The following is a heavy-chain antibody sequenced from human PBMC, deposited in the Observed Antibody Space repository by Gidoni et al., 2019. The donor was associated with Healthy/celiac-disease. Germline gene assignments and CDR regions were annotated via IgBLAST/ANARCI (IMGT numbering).Heavy chain of an antibody. CDR3: ARNLYDYVWGSYRLGAFDI. D-gene: IGHD3-16*02. V-gene: IGHV4-30-2*01. CDR2: IYHRGST. Sequence: QLQLQESGSGLVKPSQTLSLTCAVSGGSISSGGYSWSWIRQPPGKGLEWIGYIYHRGSTYYNPSLKSRVTISVDRSKNQFSLKLSSVTAADTAVYYCARNLYDYVWGSYRLGAFDIWGQGTMVTVSS. J-gene: IGHJ3*02. CDR1: GGSISSGGYS.